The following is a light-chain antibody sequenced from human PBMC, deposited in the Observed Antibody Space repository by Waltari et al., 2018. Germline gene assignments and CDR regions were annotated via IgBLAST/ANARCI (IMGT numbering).Light chain of an antibody. CDR1: QSLLHSDGKTY. J-gene: IGKJ4*01. V-gene: IGKV2D-29*01. CDR2: EVS. CDR3: MQSIELPLT. Sequence: DVVMTQTPLSLSVTPGQPASISCKSSQSLLHSDGKTYLCWYLQKPGQPPQLLIYEVSTRFSGVPDMFSGSGSGTYFTLKISRVEAEVCVVYFCMQSIELPLTFGGGTTVEIK.